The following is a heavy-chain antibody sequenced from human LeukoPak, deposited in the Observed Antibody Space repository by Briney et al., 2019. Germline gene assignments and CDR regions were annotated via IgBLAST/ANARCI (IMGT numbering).Heavy chain of an antibody. J-gene: IGHJ6*03. Sequence: ASVKVSCKASGYTFTSYYMHWVRQAPGQGLEWMGIINPSGGSTSYAQKFQGRVTMTRDMSTSTDYMELSSLRSEDTAVYYCARAPTIFGVVRPRGYMDVWGKATTVTVSS. CDR2: INPSGGST. CDR1: GYTFTSYY. V-gene: IGHV1-46*01. D-gene: IGHD3-3*01. CDR3: ARAPTIFGVVRPRGYMDV.